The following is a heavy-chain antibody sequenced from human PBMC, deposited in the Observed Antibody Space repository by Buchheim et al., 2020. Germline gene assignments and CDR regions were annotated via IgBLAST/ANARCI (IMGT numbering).Heavy chain of an antibody. CDR1: GGSVSSGSYY. Sequence: QVQLQESGPGLVKPSETLSLTCSVSGGSVSSGSYYWSWIRQPPGKGLEWIGYIYYSGRTNYNPSLKSRVNISVDTSKNQFSLKLSSVTAADTAVYYCARHSGWYENYYYGMDVWGQGTT. J-gene: IGHJ6*02. D-gene: IGHD6-19*01. V-gene: IGHV4-61*01. CDR2: IYYSGRT. CDR3: ARHSGWYENYYYGMDV.